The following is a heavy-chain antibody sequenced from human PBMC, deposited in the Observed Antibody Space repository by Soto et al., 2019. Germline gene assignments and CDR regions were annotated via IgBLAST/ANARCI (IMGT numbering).Heavy chain of an antibody. D-gene: IGHD1-26*01. CDR3: ARVSGSYYDGMDV. Sequence: QVQLQESGPGLVKPSGTLSLTCAVSGGSISSSNWWSWVRQPPGKGLEWIGDIYHSGRTNYNPSLKRRVTISVDKPENQFSLKLSAVTAADTAVYYRARVSGSYYDGMDVWGQGTTVTVSS. CDR1: GGSISSSNW. CDR2: IYHSGRT. J-gene: IGHJ6*02. V-gene: IGHV4-4*02.